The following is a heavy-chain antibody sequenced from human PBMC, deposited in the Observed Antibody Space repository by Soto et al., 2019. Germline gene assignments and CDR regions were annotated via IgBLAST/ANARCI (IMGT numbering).Heavy chain of an antibody. V-gene: IGHV3-23*01. D-gene: IGHD4-17*01. J-gene: IGHJ4*02. CDR3: AKDHSTVTTDPLSVVLFDY. CDR2: ITSDGRT. CDR1: GFTFSSYA. Sequence: PGGSLRLSCAASGFTFSSYAMSWVRQAPGKGLEWVSIITSDGRTYYADSVKGRFTISRDNSKNTVYLQMNSLRAEDTAVYYCAKDHSTVTTDPLSVVLFDYWGQGALFTVSS.